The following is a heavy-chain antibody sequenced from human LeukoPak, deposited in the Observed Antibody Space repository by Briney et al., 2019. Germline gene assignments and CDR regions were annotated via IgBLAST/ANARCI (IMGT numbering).Heavy chain of an antibody. CDR3: ARHYSSDPFDY. D-gene: IGHD2-21*01. Sequence: SETLSLTCSVSGASISSYYWSWIRQPPGKGLEWIGYIDCSGSTNYSPSLKSRVTISADTSKNQFSLKLTSLTAADTALYFCARHYSSDPFDYWGQGTLVTVSS. CDR2: IDCSGST. V-gene: IGHV4-59*08. J-gene: IGHJ4*02. CDR1: GASISSYY.